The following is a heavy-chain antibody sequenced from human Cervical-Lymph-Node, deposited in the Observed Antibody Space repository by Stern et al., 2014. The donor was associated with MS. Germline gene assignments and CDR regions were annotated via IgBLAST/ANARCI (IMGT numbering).Heavy chain of an antibody. CDR3: ATTLKQRGRYYGMDL. CDR1: EYTFTGYY. Sequence: VQLVQSGTAVKKPGASVRVSCKASEYTFTGYYMQWVRQAPGQGLEWMGWINANIGATKSVPRFQGRFTLTRDTSKSIAYMELSGLTYDDTAVYYCATTLKQRGRYYGMDLWGQGTTVTVS. J-gene: IGHJ6*02. V-gene: IGHV1-2*02. CDR2: INANIGAT. D-gene: IGHD1/OR15-1a*01.